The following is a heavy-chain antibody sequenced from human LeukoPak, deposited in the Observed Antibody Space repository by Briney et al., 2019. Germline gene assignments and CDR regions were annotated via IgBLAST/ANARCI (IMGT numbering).Heavy chain of an antibody. J-gene: IGHJ4*02. CDR1: GFTFSSYA. Sequence: GGSLRLSCAASGFTFSSYAMSWVRQAPGRGLEWVSAISGSGGSTYYADSVKGRFTISRDNSKNPLYLQMNSLRAEDTAVYYCATVENYYDSSGYYSFDYWGQGTLVTVSS. D-gene: IGHD3-22*01. CDR2: ISGSGGST. CDR3: ATVENYYDSSGYYSFDY. V-gene: IGHV3-23*01.